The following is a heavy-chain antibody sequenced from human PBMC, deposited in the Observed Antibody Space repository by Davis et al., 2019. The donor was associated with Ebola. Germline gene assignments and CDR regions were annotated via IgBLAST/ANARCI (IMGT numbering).Heavy chain of an antibody. V-gene: IGHV4-59*02. Sequence: GSLRLSCTVSGASVSRFYWSWIRQPPGKGLEWIGYIYYSGSTNYNPSLKSRVTISVDTSKNQFSLKLSSVTAADTAVYYCARVPHYGDFDYWGQGTLVTVSS. CDR3: ARVPHYGDFDY. CDR2: IYYSGST. J-gene: IGHJ4*02. CDR1: GASVSRFY. D-gene: IGHD4-17*01.